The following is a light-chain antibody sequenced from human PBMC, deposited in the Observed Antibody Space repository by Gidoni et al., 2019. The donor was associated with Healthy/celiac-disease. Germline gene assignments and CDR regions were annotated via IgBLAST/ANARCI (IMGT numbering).Light chain of an antibody. CDR1: SSDVGGYNY. V-gene: IGLV2-14*01. CDR2: DVS. J-gene: IGLJ1*01. Sequence: QSALTQPASVSGSPGQSITISCTGTSSDVGGYNYVSWYQQHPGKAPKLMIYDVSIRPSGVSNRFSGSKSVNTASLTISGLQAEDEADYYCSSYTSSSTYVCGTGTKVTVL. CDR3: SSYTSSSTYV.